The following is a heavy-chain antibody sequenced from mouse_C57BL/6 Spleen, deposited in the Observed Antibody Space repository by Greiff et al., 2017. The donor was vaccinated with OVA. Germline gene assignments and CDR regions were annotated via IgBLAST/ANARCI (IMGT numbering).Heavy chain of an antibody. Sequence: EVQLQQSGPGLAKPSPSLSLSCSATGYSFTSSYWNWIRQFPGHKLEYIGYISYSGSTYYYPSLKSRISITRDTSKNTYYLQLNSVTTEDTAAYYCARYSPYYSFAYWGQGTLVTVSA. CDR2: ISYSGST. CDR3: ARYSPYYSFAY. CDR1: GYSFTSSY. D-gene: IGHD1-1*01. V-gene: IGHV3-8*01. J-gene: IGHJ3*01.